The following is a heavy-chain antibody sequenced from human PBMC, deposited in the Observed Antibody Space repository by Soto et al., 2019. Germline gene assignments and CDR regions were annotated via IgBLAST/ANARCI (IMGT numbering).Heavy chain of an antibody. CDR1: GFTFSSST. CDR3: ARDLGEMSAV. D-gene: IGHD3-10*01. V-gene: IGHV3-21*06. Sequence: GGSLRLSCTGSGFTFSSSTMTWVRQGPGKGLEWVSSISSSSSYIYFADSLKGRFTISRDNAKNSLYLQMNSLRAEDTDVYYCARDLGEMSAVWGQGTQVTVSS. CDR2: ISSSSSYI. J-gene: IGHJ4*02.